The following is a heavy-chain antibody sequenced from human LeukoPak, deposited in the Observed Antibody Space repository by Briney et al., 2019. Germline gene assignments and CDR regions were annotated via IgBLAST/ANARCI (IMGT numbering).Heavy chain of an antibody. V-gene: IGHV3-30*03. J-gene: IGHJ6*03. CDR3: VREGYSYGYEYYYYMDV. CDR1: GFTFSSYG. D-gene: IGHD5-18*01. CDR2: ISYDGSNK. Sequence: GGSLRLSCAASGFTFSSYGMHWVRQAPGKGLEWVAVISYDGSNKYYADSVKGRFTISRDNSKDTLYLQMNSLRAEDTAVYYCVREGYSYGYEYYYYMDVWGKGTTVTVSS.